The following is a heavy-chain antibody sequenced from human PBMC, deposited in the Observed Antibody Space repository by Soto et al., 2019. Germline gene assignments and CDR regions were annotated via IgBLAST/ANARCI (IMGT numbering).Heavy chain of an antibody. V-gene: IGHV4-61*01. Sequence: XETLSLTCTVAGFSVSSGSYYWSWIRQPPGKGLEWIGYIYYSGSTNYNPSLKSRVTISVDTSKNQFSLKLSSVTAADTAVYYCATRSIAALYYYGMDVWGQGTTVTVSS. CDR2: IYYSGST. CDR3: ATRSIAALYYYGMDV. CDR1: GFSVSSGSYY. D-gene: IGHD6-6*01. J-gene: IGHJ6*02.